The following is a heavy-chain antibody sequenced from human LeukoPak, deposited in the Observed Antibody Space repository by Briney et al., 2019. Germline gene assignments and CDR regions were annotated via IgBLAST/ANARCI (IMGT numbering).Heavy chain of an antibody. J-gene: IGHJ4*02. V-gene: IGHV1-69*13. D-gene: IGHD6-19*01. CDR3: ARDLSSGFDY. Sequence: ASVKVSCKASGGTFSSYAVSWVRQAPGQGLEWMGGIIPIFSTANYAQKFQGRVTITADESTSTAYMELSSLRSEDTAVYYCARDLSSGFDYWGQGTLVTVSS. CDR2: IIPIFSTA. CDR1: GGTFSSYA.